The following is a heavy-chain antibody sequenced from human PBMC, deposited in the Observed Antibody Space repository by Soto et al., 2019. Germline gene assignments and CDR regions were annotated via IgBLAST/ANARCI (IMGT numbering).Heavy chain of an antibody. CDR2: IYYDGNT. Sequence: ASETLSLTCTVSGDSITSSSHYWGWIRQPPGKGLECIANIYYDGNTYYNPSLKSQVAISLDTSKNQFSLRLNSVTAADTAVYYCARSVFPWGQGTLVTVSS. V-gene: IGHV4-39*01. CDR1: GDSITSSSHY. CDR3: ARSVFP. J-gene: IGHJ5*02.